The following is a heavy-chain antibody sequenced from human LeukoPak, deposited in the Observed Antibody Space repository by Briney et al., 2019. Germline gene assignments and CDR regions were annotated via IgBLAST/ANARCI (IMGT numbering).Heavy chain of an antibody. D-gene: IGHD5-18*01. CDR2: ISSSSSYI. V-gene: IGHV3-21*01. Sequence: GGSLRLSCAASGFILSSYSMNWVRQAPGKGLEWVSSISSSSSYIYYADSVKGRFTISRDNAKTSLYLQMNSLRAEDTAVYYCARHLSGITGYTYGRGIDYWGQGTLVTVSS. CDR1: GFILSSYS. CDR3: ARHLSGITGYTYGRGIDY. J-gene: IGHJ4*02.